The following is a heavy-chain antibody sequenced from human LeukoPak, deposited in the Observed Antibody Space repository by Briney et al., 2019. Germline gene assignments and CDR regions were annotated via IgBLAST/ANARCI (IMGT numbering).Heavy chain of an antibody. D-gene: IGHD2-2*01. Sequence: GGSLRLSCAASGFTFSSYGMHWVRQAPGKGLEWVAVISYDGSNKYYADSVKGRFTISRDNSKNTLYLQMNSLRAEDTAVYYCAKDRWYCSSTSCYPYYHYGMDVWGQGTTVTGAS. CDR2: ISYDGSNK. CDR1: GFTFSSYG. V-gene: IGHV3-30*18. CDR3: AKDRWYCSSTSCYPYYHYGMDV. J-gene: IGHJ6*02.